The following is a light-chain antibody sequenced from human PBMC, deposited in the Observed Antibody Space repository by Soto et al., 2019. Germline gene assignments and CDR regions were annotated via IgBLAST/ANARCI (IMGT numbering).Light chain of an antibody. CDR1: QSVSSY. CDR2: DAS. J-gene: IGKJ1*01. V-gene: IGKV3-11*01. Sequence: EIVLTQSPATLSLSPGERATLSCRASQSVSSYLAWYQQKPGQAPRLLIYDASNRATVIPARFSGSGPGTDFTLTISSLEPEDFAVYYCQQRSNWWTFGQGTKVDIK. CDR3: QQRSNWWT.